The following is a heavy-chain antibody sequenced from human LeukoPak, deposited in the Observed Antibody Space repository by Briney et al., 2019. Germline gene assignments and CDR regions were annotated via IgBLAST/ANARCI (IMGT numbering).Heavy chain of an antibody. V-gene: IGHV1-18*01. CDR2: ISGSNGNT. CDR3: ARDRGVVVIAAPGY. J-gene: IGHJ4*02. D-gene: IGHD2-15*01. CDR1: DYTFTNYG. Sequence: ASVKLSCKGFDYTFTNYGVSWVRQARGQGLEWIGWISGSNGNTNYAQKFQGRVTMTTDTSTRTAYMELRSLRSDDTALYYCARDRGVVVIAAPGYWGQGTLATVSS.